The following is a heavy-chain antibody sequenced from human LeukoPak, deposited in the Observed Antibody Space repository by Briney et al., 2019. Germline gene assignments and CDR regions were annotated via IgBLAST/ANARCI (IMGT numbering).Heavy chain of an antibody. J-gene: IGHJ4*02. V-gene: IGHV4-59*08. CDR1: GDSMSSHY. CDR3: ATHYDILTGYLN. CDR2: VYYSGST. Sequence: SETLSLTCTVSGDSMSSHYWSWIRQPPGKGLEWIGYVYYSGSTNYNPSLKSRVTISVDTSKNQFSLKLSSVTAADTAVYYCATHYDILTGYLNWGQGTLVTVSS. D-gene: IGHD3-9*01.